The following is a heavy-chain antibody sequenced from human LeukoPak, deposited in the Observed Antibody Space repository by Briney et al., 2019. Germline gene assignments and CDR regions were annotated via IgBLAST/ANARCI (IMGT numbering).Heavy chain of an antibody. V-gene: IGHV3-11*01. J-gene: IGHJ5*02. CDR2: ISSSGSTI. D-gene: IGHD1-26*01. Sequence: GGSLRLSCAASGFTFSDYYMSWIRQAPGKGLEWVSYISSSGSTIYYADSVKGRFTISRDNAKNSLYLQMNSLRAEDTALYYCARDKWELLQNWFDPWGQGTLVTVSS. CDR1: GFTFSDYY. CDR3: ARDKWELLQNWFDP.